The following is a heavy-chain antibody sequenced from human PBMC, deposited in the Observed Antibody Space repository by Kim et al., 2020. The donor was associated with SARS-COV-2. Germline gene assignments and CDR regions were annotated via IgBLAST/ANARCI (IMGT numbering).Heavy chain of an antibody. D-gene: IGHD6-13*01. CDR2: IYHSGST. CDR1: GGSISSSNW. Sequence: SETLSLTCAVSGGSISSSNWWSWVRQPPGKGLEWIGEIYHSGSTNYNPSLKSRVTISVDKSKNQFSLKLSSVTAADTAVYYCARASAAGHYYYYGMDVWGQGTTVTVSS. CDR3: ARASAAGHYYYYGMDV. V-gene: IGHV4-4*02. J-gene: IGHJ6*02.